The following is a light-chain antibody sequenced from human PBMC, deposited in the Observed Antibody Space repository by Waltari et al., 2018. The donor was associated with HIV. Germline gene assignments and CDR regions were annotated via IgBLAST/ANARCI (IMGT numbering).Light chain of an antibody. V-gene: IGLV6-57*01. CDR3: QSYDSSNFWV. Sequence: NFMLTQPHSVSESPGKTVTISCTRSSGNIASNYVQWYQLRPGTSPTTVIYDDKQRPAGVPDRFSGSSDSSSNSASLTISGLKTEDEADYYCQSYDSSNFWVFGGGTKLTVL. CDR1: SGNIASNY. CDR2: DDK. J-gene: IGLJ3*02.